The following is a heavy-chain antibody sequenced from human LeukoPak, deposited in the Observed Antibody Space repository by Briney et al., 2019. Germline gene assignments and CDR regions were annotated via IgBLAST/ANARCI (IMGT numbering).Heavy chain of an antibody. CDR1: GGSISIYY. CDR3: VRDRELTY. Sequence: AETLSLTCTVSGGSISIYYWSWLRQPPGKGLEWIGYIYNSGSTIYNPSLRSRVTISVDTSKNQFSLKLNSVTAADTAVYYCVRDRELTYWSQGTLVTVSS. CDR2: IYNSGST. D-gene: IGHD1-26*01. V-gene: IGHV4-59*01. J-gene: IGHJ4*02.